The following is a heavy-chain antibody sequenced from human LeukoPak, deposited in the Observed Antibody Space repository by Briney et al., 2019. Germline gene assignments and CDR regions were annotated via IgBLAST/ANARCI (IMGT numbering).Heavy chain of an antibody. CDR3: SCPMILGY. CDR1: GFTFGDYA. D-gene: IGHD3-22*01. Sequence: GGSLRLSCTASGFTFGDYAMSWVRQAPGKGLEWVGFIRSKAYGGTTEYAASVKGRFTISRDDSKSIAYPQMNSLKTEDTAVYYCSCPMILGYWGQGTLVTVSS. V-gene: IGHV3-49*04. CDR2: IRSKAYGGTT. J-gene: IGHJ4*02.